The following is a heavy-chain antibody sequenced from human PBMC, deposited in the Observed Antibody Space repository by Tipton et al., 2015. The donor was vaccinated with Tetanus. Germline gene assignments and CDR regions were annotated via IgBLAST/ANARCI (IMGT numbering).Heavy chain of an antibody. CDR2: ISNGNT. CDR1: RGPISSYY. Sequence: TLSLTCTVSRGPISSYYWSWIRQPAGKGLEWIGHISNGNTDYAPSLKSRLTLSVDTSKNQISLNLRSVTAADTAVYYCARQEPPRRFFYDSTGSSGWGQGTLVIVSS. D-gene: IGHD3-22*01. CDR3: ARQEPPRRFFYDSTGSSG. V-gene: IGHV4-4*07. J-gene: IGHJ4*02.